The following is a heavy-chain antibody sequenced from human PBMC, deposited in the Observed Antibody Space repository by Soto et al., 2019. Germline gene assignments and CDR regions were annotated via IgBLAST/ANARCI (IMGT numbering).Heavy chain of an antibody. CDR2: IFYSGST. Sequence: QLQLLESGPGLVKASETLSLTCSVSGGSISTSRSYWAWIRQPPGKGLEWLANIFYSGSTFYNPSHARRVSVSVDTSKNEFSLKLRSVTAADTAVYYCARQPTTGDTDLWFDPWGQGTLVTVSS. V-gene: IGHV4-39*01. CDR3: ARQPTTGDTDLWFDP. J-gene: IGHJ5*02. CDR1: GGSISTSRSY. D-gene: IGHD2-21*01.